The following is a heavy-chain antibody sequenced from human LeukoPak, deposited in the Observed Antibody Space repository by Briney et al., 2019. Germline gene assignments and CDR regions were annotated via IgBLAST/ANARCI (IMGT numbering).Heavy chain of an antibody. CDR1: GGSFSGYY. CDR3: ARLSYYYDSSGTDY. Sequence: SETLSLTCAVYGGSFSGYYWSWIRQPPGKGLEWIGEISHSGSTNYNPSLKSRVTISVDTSKNQFSLKLSSVTAADTAVYYCARLSYYYDSSGTDYWGQGTLVTVSS. V-gene: IGHV4-34*01. J-gene: IGHJ4*02. CDR2: ISHSGST. D-gene: IGHD3-22*01.